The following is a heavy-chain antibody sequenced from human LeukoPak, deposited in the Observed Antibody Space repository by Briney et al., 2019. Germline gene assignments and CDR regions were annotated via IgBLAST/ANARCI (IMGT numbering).Heavy chain of an antibody. J-gene: IGHJ6*02. V-gene: IGHV3-23*01. D-gene: IGHD3-22*01. CDR2: ISGSGGST. CDR3: AKDRHYDSSGSYGMDV. Sequence: GGSLRLSCAASGFTFSSYVMSWVRQAPGKGLEWVSTISGSGGSTYYADSVKGRFTISRDNSKNTLYLQMSSLRVEDTAVYYCAKDRHYDSSGSYGMDVWGQGTTVTVSS. CDR1: GFTFSSYV.